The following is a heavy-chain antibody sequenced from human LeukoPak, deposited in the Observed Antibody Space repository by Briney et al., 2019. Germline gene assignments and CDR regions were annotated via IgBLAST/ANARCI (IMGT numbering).Heavy chain of an antibody. J-gene: IGHJ4*02. CDR2: ISGSGNRT. CDR1: GFTFSTYA. D-gene: IGHD6-6*01. CDR3: ARGGAARPDF. Sequence: GGSLRLSCAASGFTFSTYAMSCVRQAPGKGLEWVSTISGSGNRTYYADSVKGRFTISRDNSKNTLYLQMNSLRVEDTAVYYCARGGAARPDFWGQGTLVTVSS. V-gene: IGHV3-23*01.